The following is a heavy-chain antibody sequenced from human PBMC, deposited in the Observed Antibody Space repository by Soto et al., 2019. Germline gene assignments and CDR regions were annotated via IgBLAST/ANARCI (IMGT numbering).Heavy chain of an antibody. CDR1: GGSFTSNNW. CDR2: IYRTGST. V-gene: IGHV4-4*02. CDR3: ASRDPGTSVDY. Sequence: QVQLQESGPGLVKPSGTLSLTCAVSGGSFTSNNWWTWVRQPPGQGLEWIGEIYRTGSTNYNPSLKSRVTISIDTSENHFSLKVTSLTAADTAVYYCASRDPGTSVDYWGQGTLVTVSS. J-gene: IGHJ4*02. D-gene: IGHD1-7*01.